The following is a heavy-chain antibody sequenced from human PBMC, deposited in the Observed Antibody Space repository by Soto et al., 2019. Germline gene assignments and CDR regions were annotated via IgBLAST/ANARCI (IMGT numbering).Heavy chain of an antibody. D-gene: IGHD3-3*01. J-gene: IGHJ4*02. CDR1: GVSISTSDYH. CDR3: TRLEVMISGVRVAPSFDS. V-gene: IGHV4-39*01. Sequence: QVQLQESGPGLVRPSGALSLTCDVSGVSISTSDYHRGWVRQPPRRGLEWIGSASSTGSTYYNPSLASRVALTVDTSRSQFSLNLKYVTAADTALYYCTRLEVMISGVRVAPSFDSWGQGRLVIVSS. CDR2: ASSTGST.